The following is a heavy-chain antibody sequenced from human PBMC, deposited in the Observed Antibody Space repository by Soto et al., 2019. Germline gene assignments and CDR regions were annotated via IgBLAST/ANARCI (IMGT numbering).Heavy chain of an antibody. CDR1: GGSISSGGYS. V-gene: IGHV4-30-2*01. CDR3: ARVSGIYYYGLAV. D-gene: IGHD3-10*01. CDR2: IYHSGST. J-gene: IGHJ6*02. Sequence: SETLSLTCAVSGGSISSGGYSWSWIRQPPGKGLEWIGYIYHSGSTYYNPSLKSRVTISVDRSKNQFSLKLSSVTAADTAVYYCARVSGIYYYGLAVWGQGTTVPVSS.